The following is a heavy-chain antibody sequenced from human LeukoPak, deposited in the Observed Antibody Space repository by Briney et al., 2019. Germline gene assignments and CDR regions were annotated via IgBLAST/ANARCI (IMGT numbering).Heavy chain of an antibody. CDR3: ARAGVFCSSTSCYTGWSDP. CDR2: INTNTGNP. V-gene: IGHV7-4-1*02. J-gene: IGHJ5*02. Sequence: GASVKVSCKASGYTFTSYAMNWVRQAPGQGLEWMGWINTNTGNPTYARGFTARFVFSLDTSVSTAYLQISSLKAEDTAVYYCARAGVFCSSTSCYTGWSDPWGQGTLVTVSS. CDR1: GYTFTSYA. D-gene: IGHD2-2*02.